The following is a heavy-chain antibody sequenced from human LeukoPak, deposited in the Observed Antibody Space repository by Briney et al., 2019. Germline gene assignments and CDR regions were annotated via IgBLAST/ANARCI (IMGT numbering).Heavy chain of an antibody. J-gene: IGHJ6*02. CDR1: GFVFSNYW. V-gene: IGHV3-7*01. Sequence: GGSLRLSCAASGFVFSNYWMTWVRQAPGKGLEWVASINDGGSGKYYVDSVKGRFTISRDNSKNTLYLQMNSLRAEDTAVYYCAKSLVRSYYYYGMDVWGQGTTVTVSS. D-gene: IGHD6-6*01. CDR2: INDGGSGK. CDR3: AKSLVRSYYYYGMDV.